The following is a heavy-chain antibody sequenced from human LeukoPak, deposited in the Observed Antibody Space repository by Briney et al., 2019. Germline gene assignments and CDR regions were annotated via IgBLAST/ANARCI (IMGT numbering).Heavy chain of an antibody. D-gene: IGHD1-26*01. Sequence: PSETLSLTCTVSGGSISSYYWSWIRQPPGKGLEWIGYIYYSGSTYYNPSLKSRVTISVDTSKNQFSLKLSSVTAADTAVYYCARGDRIIRVGGSYGEIDYWGQGTLVTVSS. CDR3: ARGDRIIRVGGSYGEIDY. V-gene: IGHV4-59*08. CDR2: IYYSGST. CDR1: GGSISSYY. J-gene: IGHJ4*02.